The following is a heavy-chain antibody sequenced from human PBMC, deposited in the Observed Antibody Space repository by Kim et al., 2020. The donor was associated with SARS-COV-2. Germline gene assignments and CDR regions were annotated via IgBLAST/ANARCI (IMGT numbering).Heavy chain of an antibody. CDR1: GFTFSSYA. V-gene: IGHV3-23*01. D-gene: IGHD5-12*01. CDR2: ISGSGGST. Sequence: GGSLRLSCAASGFTFSSYAMSWVRQAPGKGLEWVSAISGSGGSTYYADSVKGRFTISRDNSKNTLYLQMNSLRAEDTAVYYCAKDPRWLRQPYPGFDYWGQGTLVTVSS. J-gene: IGHJ4*02. CDR3: AKDPRWLRQPYPGFDY.